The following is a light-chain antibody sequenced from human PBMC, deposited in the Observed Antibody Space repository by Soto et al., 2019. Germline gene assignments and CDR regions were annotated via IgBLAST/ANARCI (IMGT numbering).Light chain of an antibody. CDR1: SSDVGGYNY. Sequence: QSVLTQPASVSGSPGQSITISCTGTSSDVGGYNYVSWYQQHPGKAPKLMIFDVSNRPSGVSNRFSGSKSGNTASLTISGLQAEDEADYYCSSYTTSSTPVFGTGTKVTLL. CDR3: SSYTTSSTPV. J-gene: IGLJ1*01. CDR2: DVS. V-gene: IGLV2-14*01.